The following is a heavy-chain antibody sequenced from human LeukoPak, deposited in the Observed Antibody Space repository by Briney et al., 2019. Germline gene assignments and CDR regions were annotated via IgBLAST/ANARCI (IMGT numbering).Heavy chain of an antibody. CDR1: GFTSSSYG. Sequence: GRSLRLSCAASGFTSSSYGMHWGRQAPGKGLEWVAVIWYDGSNKYYADSVKGRFTISRDNSKNKLDPQMNSLRAEDTALYYCARGHSYGDPFLVGDYWGQGTLVTVSS. V-gene: IGHV3-33*01. CDR2: IWYDGSNK. CDR3: ARGHSYGDPFLVGDY. D-gene: IGHD5-18*01. J-gene: IGHJ4*02.